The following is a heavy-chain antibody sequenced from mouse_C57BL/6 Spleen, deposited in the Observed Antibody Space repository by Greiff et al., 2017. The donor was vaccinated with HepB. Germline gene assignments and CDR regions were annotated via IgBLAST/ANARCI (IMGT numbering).Heavy chain of an antibody. Sequence: QVQLQQSGAELVRPGTSVKMSCKASGYTFTNYWIGWAKQRPGHGLEWIGDIYPGGGYTNYNEKLKGKATLTADKSSSTAYMQFSSLTSEDSAIYYCARSAYYGSSSVGWYFDVWGTGTTVTVSS. D-gene: IGHD1-1*01. V-gene: IGHV1-63*01. CDR3: ARSAYYGSSSVGWYFDV. J-gene: IGHJ1*03. CDR1: GYTFTNYW. CDR2: IYPGGGYT.